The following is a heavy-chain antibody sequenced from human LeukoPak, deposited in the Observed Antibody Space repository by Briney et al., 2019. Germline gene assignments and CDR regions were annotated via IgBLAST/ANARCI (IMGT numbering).Heavy chain of an antibody. CDR3: AKTGWNDRWRDWFDP. CDR1: APSPSVYW. D-gene: IGHD1-1*01. J-gene: IGHJ5*02. CDR2: IKTEGGHT. Sequence: GRSLRPACAPAAPSPSVYWTRWVSHEPGRGPGWVSRIKTEGGHTEYADSGKGRCTIARHNAKNTLYLQMTSLRAEDRAVYYCAKTGWNDRWRDWFDPWGVGTLVTLSS. V-gene: IGHV3-74*03.